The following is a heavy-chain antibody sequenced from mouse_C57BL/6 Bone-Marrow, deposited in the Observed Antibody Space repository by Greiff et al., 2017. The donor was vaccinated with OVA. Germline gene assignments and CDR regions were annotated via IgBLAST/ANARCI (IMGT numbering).Heavy chain of an antibody. CDR1: GYTFTSYW. V-gene: IGHV1-52*01. CDR2: IDPSDSET. CDR3: ARIDILDY. J-gene: IGHJ2*01. Sequence: VKLQQPGAELVRPGSSVKLSCKASGYTFTSYWMHWVKQRPIQGLEWIGNIDPSDSETHYNQKFKDKATLTVDKSSSTAYMQLSSLTSEDSAVYYCARIDILDYWGQGTTLTVSS.